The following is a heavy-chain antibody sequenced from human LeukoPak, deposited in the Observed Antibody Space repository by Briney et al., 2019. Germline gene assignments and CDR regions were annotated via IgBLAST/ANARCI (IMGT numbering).Heavy chain of an antibody. CDR2: IYYSGST. CDR3: ARNSRIITNFDN. J-gene: IGHJ4*02. CDR1: GGSLSSYY. Sequence: SETPSLTCAVYGGSLSSYYWSWIRQPPGKGLEWIGYIYYSGSTDYNPSLKSRVSISADTSKNQFSPKLTSVTAADTAVYYCARNSRIITNFDNWGQGTLVTVSS. V-gene: IGHV4-59*01. D-gene: IGHD3-10*01.